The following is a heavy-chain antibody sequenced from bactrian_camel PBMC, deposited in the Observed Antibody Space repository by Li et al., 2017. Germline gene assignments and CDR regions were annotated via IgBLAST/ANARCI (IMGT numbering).Heavy chain of an antibody. J-gene: IGHJ4*01. V-gene: IGHV3S9*01. Sequence: HVQLVESGGGSVQAGGSLRLSCVASGYAGRMGWFRQAPGKGLEWVSNIYTDGITHYADSVKGRFTISRDNAKNTLYLQMDRLKTEDTAVYYCAAEGAYGGGSWWPDWGQGTQVTVS. CDR1: GYAGR. D-gene: IGHD2*01. CDR2: IYTDGIT. CDR3: AAEGAYGGGSWWPD.